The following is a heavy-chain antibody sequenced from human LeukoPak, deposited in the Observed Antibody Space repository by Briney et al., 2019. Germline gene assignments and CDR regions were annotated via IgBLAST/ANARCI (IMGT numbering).Heavy chain of an antibody. CDR1: GDSINSLDL. J-gene: IGHJ4*02. CDR2: MYLSGTT. Sequence: PSGTLSLTCTVSGDSINSLDLWSWVRQPPGKGLEWIGEMYLSGTTHSNPSVKSRVTISTDKSKNQFFLNLSSVTAADTVVYYCAGLVGRYSSGLYYYYFDYWGQGTLVTVSS. D-gene: IGHD3-22*01. V-gene: IGHV4-4*02. CDR3: AGLVGRYSSGLYYYYFDY.